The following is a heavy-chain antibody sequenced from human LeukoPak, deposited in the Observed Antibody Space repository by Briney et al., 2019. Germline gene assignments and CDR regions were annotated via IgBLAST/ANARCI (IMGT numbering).Heavy chain of an antibody. Sequence: ASEKVSCKASGYTFTSYYMHWVRQAPGQGLEWMGIINPSGGSTSYAQKFQGRVTMTRDTSTSTVYMELSSLRSEDTAVYYCARDQYSSGWYVGYGMDVWGQGTTVTVSS. D-gene: IGHD6-19*01. CDR3: ARDQYSSGWYVGYGMDV. J-gene: IGHJ6*02. V-gene: IGHV1-46*01. CDR2: INPSGGST. CDR1: GYTFTSYY.